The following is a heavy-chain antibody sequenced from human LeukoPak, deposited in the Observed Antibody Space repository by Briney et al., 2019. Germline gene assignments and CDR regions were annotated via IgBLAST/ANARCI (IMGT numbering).Heavy chain of an antibody. V-gene: IGHV3-53*01. CDR3: ARGMISISQPLYFDY. CDR1: GFTVSSDY. Sequence: GGSLRLSXAASGFTVSSDYMSWVRQAPGKGVEWVSVIYSGGRTYYADFVKGRFTISRDNSKNTLFLQMNSLRAEDTAVYYCARGMISISQPLYFDYWGQGTLVTVSS. D-gene: IGHD3-16*01. J-gene: IGHJ4*02. CDR2: IYSGGRT.